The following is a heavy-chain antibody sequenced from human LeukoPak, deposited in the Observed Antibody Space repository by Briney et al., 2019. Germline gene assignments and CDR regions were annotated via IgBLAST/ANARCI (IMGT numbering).Heavy chain of an antibody. V-gene: IGHV3-23*01. D-gene: IGHD6-13*01. CDR3: AKTRPLDSSSWSHGDY. CDR2: ISGSGDST. J-gene: IGHJ4*02. CDR1: GFTFSSYA. Sequence: GGSLRLSYAASGFTFSSYAMSWVCQAPGKGLEWVSAISGSGDSTYYGDSVKGRFTISRDNSKNTLYLQMNSLRAEDTAVYYCAKTRPLDSSSWSHGDYWGQGTLVTVSS.